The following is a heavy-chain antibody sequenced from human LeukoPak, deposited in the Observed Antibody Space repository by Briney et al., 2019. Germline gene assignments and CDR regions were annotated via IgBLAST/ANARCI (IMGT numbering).Heavy chain of an antibody. CDR3: ASGAVAGRNY. D-gene: IGHD6-19*01. V-gene: IGHV4-34*01. CDR2: INHSGST. Sequence: SETLSLTCAVYGGSFSGYYWSWIRQPPGKGLEWIGEINHSGSTSYNPSLKSRVTISVDTSKNQFSLKLSSVTAADTAVYYCASGAVAGRNYWGQGTLVTVSS. J-gene: IGHJ4*02. CDR1: GGSFSGYY.